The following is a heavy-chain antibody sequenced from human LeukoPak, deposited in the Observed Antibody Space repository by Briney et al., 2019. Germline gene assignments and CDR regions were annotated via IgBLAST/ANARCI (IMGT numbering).Heavy chain of an antibody. D-gene: IGHD3-16*02. CDR1: GGSISGYF. CDR2: INHSGST. Sequence: SETLSLTCSVSGGSISGYFWSWIRQPPGKGLEWIGEINHSGSTNYNPSLKSRVTISVDTSKNQFSLKLSSVTAADTAVYYCARGRAYDYVWGSYRRDKNLDYWGQGTLVTVSS. J-gene: IGHJ4*02. V-gene: IGHV4-34*01. CDR3: ARGRAYDYVWGSYRRDKNLDY.